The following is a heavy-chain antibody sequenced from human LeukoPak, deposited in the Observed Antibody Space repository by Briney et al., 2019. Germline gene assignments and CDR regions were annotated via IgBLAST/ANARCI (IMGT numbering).Heavy chain of an antibody. D-gene: IGHD3-10*01. CDR2: IYWDDDK. CDR3: AHRRGMGNYNRDWSTGYFDH. Sequence: SGPTLVKPTQTLTLTCTFSGFSLITSGVGVGWLRQPPGKALEWLALIYWDDDKRYSPSLRNRLTITKDTSKNQVVLTMTNMDPADTATYNCAHRRGMGNYNRDWSTGYFDHWGQGTLVTVSS. CDR1: GFSLITSGVG. V-gene: IGHV2-5*02. J-gene: IGHJ4*02.